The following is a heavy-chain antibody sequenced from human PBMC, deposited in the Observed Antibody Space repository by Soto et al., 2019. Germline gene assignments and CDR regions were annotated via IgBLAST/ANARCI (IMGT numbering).Heavy chain of an antibody. CDR2: IKPDVSEK. V-gene: IGHV3-7*01. D-gene: IGHD4-4*01. J-gene: IGHJ5*02. CDR1: GFTFRNFW. CDR3: ARVGQQLPHMYNWFDP. Sequence: EVQLVESGGGLVHPGGSLSLSCAASGFTFRNFWMSWVRQAPGKGLEWVANIKPDVSEKKYVDSVKGRFTISRYNDKNALYLQMTGLRDDDTAVYYCARVGQQLPHMYNWFDPWGQGTLLIVAS.